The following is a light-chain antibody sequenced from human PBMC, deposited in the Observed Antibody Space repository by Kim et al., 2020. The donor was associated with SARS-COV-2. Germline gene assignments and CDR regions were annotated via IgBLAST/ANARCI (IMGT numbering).Light chain of an antibody. J-gene: IGLJ2*01. CDR2: YDS. Sequence: APGKTARSTWGGNNSGSKSVHWYQQKPGQAPVLVIYYDSDRPSGIPERFSGSNSGNTATLTISRVEAGDEADYYCQVWDSSSDHVVFGGGTQLTVL. CDR1: NSGSKS. V-gene: IGLV3-21*04. CDR3: QVWDSSSDHVV.